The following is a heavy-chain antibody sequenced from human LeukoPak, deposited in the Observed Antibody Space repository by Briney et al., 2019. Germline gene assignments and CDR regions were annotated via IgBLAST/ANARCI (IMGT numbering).Heavy chain of an antibody. D-gene: IGHD5-18*01. J-gene: IGHJ6*02. CDR2: INHSGST. CDR1: GGSFSGYY. CDR3: AGLLQPPGYSYGYQAEGGYYYYYGMDV. V-gene: IGHV4-34*01. Sequence: SETLSLTCAVYGGSFSGYYWSWIRQPPGKGLEWIGEINHSGSTNYNPSLKSRVTISVDTSKNQFSLKLSSVTAADTAVYYCAGLLQPPGYSYGYQAEGGYYYYYGMDVWGQGTTVTVSS.